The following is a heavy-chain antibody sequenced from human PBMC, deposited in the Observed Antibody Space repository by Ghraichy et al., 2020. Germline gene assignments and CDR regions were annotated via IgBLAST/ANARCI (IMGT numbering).Heavy chain of an antibody. CDR2: ISSGSTI. V-gene: IGHV3-11*01. D-gene: IGHD3-10*01. Sequence: GGSLRLSCAASGFTFSDYYMSWIRQAPGKGLEWVSYISSGSTIYYADSVKGRFTISRDNAKNSLYLQMNSLRAEDTAMYYCARDRGGYYYYGMDVWGQGTTVTVSS. CDR1: GFTFSDYY. CDR3: ARDRGGYYYYGMDV. J-gene: IGHJ6*02.